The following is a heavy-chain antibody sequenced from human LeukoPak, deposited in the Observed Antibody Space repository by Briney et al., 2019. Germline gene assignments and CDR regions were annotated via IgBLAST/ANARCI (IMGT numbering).Heavy chain of an antibody. V-gene: IGHV4-59*12. J-gene: IGHJ4*02. CDR1: GGSISSYY. CDR3: ARGWVVVDY. D-gene: IGHD2-15*01. Sequence: SETLSLTCTVSGGSISSYYWSWIRQPPGKGLEWIGYIYYSGSTNYNPSLKSRVTISVDTSKNQFSLKLSSVTAADTAVYYCARGWVVVDYWGQGTLVTVSS. CDR2: IYYSGST.